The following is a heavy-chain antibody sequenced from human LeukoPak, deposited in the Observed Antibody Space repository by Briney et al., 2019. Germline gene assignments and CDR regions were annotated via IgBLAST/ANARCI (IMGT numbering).Heavy chain of an antibody. Sequence: PGGSLRLSCAASGFTFDDYAMHWVRQAPGKGLEWVSGISWNSGSIGYADSVKGRFTISRDNSKNTLYLQMNSLRAEDTAVYYCARESGYDFDYWGQGTLVTVSS. V-gene: IGHV3-9*01. D-gene: IGHD5-12*01. CDR2: ISWNSGSI. CDR3: ARESGYDFDY. J-gene: IGHJ4*02. CDR1: GFTFDDYA.